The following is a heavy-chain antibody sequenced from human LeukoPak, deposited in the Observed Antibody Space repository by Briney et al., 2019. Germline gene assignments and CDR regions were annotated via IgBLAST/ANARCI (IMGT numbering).Heavy chain of an antibody. CDR1: GGSISSYY. D-gene: IGHD3-9*01. CDR2: IYYSGST. CDR3: AREKGGSYYDILTGYYPRYGMDV. Sequence: PSETLSLTCTVSGGSISSYYWGWIRQPPGKGLEWIGSIYYSGSTYYNPSLKSRVTISVDTSKNQFSLKLSSVTAADTAVYYCAREKGGSYYDILTGYYPRYGMDVWGQGTTVTVSS. V-gene: IGHV4-39*07. J-gene: IGHJ6*02.